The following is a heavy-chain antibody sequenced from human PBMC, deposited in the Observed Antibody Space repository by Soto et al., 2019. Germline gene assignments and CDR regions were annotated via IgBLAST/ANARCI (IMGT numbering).Heavy chain of an antibody. CDR1: GGSINSVNW. J-gene: IGHJ6*01. CDR2: MHPGGST. V-gene: IGHV4-4*02. CDR3: ARHGHNIYGFDV. Sequence: QVQPQESGPGLVKPSDTLSLTCAVSGGSINSVNWWSWVRQSPGKGLEWIGEMHPGGSTNYNPSLKSRVTVSMAKSRNQFFLKISSVTAADTAVYFCARHGHNIYGFDVWGRGTTVTVSS. D-gene: IGHD5-12*01.